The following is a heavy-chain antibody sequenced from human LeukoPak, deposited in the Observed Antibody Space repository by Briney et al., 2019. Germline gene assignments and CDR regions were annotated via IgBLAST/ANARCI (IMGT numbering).Heavy chain of an antibody. CDR2: IYYSGST. V-gene: IGHV4-39*07. CDR1: GGSISSRSYY. Sequence: SETLFLTCTVSGGSISSRSYYWGWIRQPPGKGLKWIGTIYYSGSTYYNPSLQSRVIISVDLSKNHFSLKLSSVTAADTAVYYCARPVHYGGYVNYWGQGTLVTVSS. J-gene: IGHJ4*02. CDR3: ARPVHYGGYVNY. D-gene: IGHD5-12*01.